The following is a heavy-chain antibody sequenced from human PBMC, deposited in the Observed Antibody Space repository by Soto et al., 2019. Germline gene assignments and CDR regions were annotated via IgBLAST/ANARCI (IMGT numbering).Heavy chain of an antibody. CDR2: IYHSGSS. J-gene: IGHJ5*02. Sequence: SETLSLTCSVSGDSISSSYWAWIRQPPGKGLEWIGEIYHSGSSNYNPSLKSRVTISVDKSKNQFSLKLSSVTAADTAVYYCARAKLSYYDSSGNWFDPCGQVTLVPVSS. CDR3: ARAKLSYYDSSGNWFDP. CDR1: GDSISSSY. D-gene: IGHD3-22*01. V-gene: IGHV4-59*12.